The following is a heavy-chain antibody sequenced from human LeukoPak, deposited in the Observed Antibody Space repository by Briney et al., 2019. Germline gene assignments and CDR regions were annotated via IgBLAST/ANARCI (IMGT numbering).Heavy chain of an antibody. CDR3: ARHGLYDSSGYYWFY. CDR1: GYSFTSYW. J-gene: IGHJ4*02. D-gene: IGHD3-22*01. Sequence: GESLKISCKGSGYSFTSYWIGWVRQMPWKGLEWMGFIYAGDSDTRYSPSFQGQVTISVDKSLSTAYLLWSSLKASDTAMYYCARHGLYDSSGYYWFYWGQGTLVTVSS. CDR2: IYAGDSDT. V-gene: IGHV5-51*01.